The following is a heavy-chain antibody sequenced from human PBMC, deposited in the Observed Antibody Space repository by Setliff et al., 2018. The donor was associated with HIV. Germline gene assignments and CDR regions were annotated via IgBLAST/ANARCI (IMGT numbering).Heavy chain of an antibody. CDR3: ARSLGFCRNSNCNAGYYGMDV. CDR2: INHSGTT. J-gene: IGHJ6*02. CDR1: GGSFSGYF. D-gene: IGHD2-2*01. Sequence: SETLSLTCAVYGGSFSGYFWTWIRQPPGKGLEWIGEINHSGTTNYSPSLKSRVAISVEMSKNQFSLKLSSVSAEDTAVYYCARSLGFCRNSNCNAGYYGMDVWGQGTTVTVSS. V-gene: IGHV4-34*01.